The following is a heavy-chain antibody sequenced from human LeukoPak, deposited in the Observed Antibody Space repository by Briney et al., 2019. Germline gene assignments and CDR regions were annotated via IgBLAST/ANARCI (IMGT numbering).Heavy chain of an antibody. J-gene: IGHJ4*02. Sequence: PSETLSLTCTVSGGSISNYYWSWIRQPPGKGLEWIGYIYHSGSTYYNPSLKSRVTISVDRSKNQFSLKLSSVTAADTAVYYCATYDSSGYGYFDYWGQGTLVTVSS. D-gene: IGHD3-22*01. CDR1: GGSISNYY. CDR3: ATYDSSGYGYFDY. V-gene: IGHV4-59*12. CDR2: IYHSGST.